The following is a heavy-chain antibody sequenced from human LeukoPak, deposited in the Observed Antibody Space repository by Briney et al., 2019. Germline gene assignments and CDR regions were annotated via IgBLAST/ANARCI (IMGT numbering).Heavy chain of an antibody. CDR3: VAYCSGGFCYSLN. Sequence: GGSLRLSCAVSGFTVSSNYMSWVRQAPGKGLEWVSVIYSGNDTKYADSAQGQFTISRDDSKNTLYLQINSLRAEDTAVYYCVAYCSGGFCYSLNWGQGTLVTVSS. CDR2: IYSGNDT. V-gene: IGHV3-53*01. CDR1: GFTVSSNY. D-gene: IGHD2-15*01. J-gene: IGHJ4*02.